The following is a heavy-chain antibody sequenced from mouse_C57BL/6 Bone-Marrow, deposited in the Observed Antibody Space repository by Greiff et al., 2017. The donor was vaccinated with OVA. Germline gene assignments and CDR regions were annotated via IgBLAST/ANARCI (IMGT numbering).Heavy chain of an antibody. CDR1: GFSFNTYA. Sequence: EVKLLESGGGLVQPKGSLKLSCAASGFSFNTYAMNWVRQAPGKGLDWVARIRSKSNNYATYYADSVKDRFTISRDDSESMLYLQMNNLKTEDTAMYYCVRSWFAYWGQGTLVTVSA. J-gene: IGHJ3*01. CDR2: IRSKSNNYAT. V-gene: IGHV10-1*01. CDR3: VRSWFAY.